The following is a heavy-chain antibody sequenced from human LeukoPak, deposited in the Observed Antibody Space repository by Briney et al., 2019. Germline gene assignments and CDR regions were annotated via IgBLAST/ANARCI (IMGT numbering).Heavy chain of an antibody. J-gene: IGHJ3*02. D-gene: IGHD3-3*01. V-gene: IGHV3-7*01. CDR1: GFTFSSYW. Sequence: GGSLRLSCAASGFTFSSYWMGWVRQAPGKGLEWVANIKQDGSEKYCVDSVKGRFTISRDNAKNSLYLQMSSLRAEDTAVYYCASSRSDFWSGYLDAFDIWGQGTMVTVSS. CDR3: ASSRSDFWSGYLDAFDI. CDR2: IKQDGSEK.